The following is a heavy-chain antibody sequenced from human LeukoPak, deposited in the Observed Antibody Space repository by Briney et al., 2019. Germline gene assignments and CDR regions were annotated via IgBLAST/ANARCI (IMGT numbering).Heavy chain of an antibody. CDR1: SGSISSNNW. CDR2: IYHSGST. CDR3: ARDSPCSSTSCYYYYMDV. J-gene: IGHJ6*03. V-gene: IGHV4-4*02. D-gene: IGHD2-2*01. Sequence: PSETLSLTCAVSSGSISSNNWWSWVRQPPGKGLEWIGEIYHSGSTNYNPSLKSRVTMSVDKSKNQFSLKLSSVTAADTAVYYCARDSPCSSTSCYYYYMDVWGKGTTVTISS.